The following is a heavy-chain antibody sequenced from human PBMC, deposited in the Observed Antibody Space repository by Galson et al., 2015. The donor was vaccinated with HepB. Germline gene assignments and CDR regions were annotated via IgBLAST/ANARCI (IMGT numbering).Heavy chain of an antibody. CDR3: VHRRGIVGAGWFDP. V-gene: IGHV2-5*02. CDR1: GFSLNTRGVG. D-gene: IGHD1-26*01. Sequence: PALVKPTQTLTLTCTFSGFSLNTRGVGVGWIRQPPGKALEWLVPIYWDGDKRYSPSLKNRLTITKDTSKNQVVLTMTNMDPVDTATYYCVHRRGIVGAGWFDPWGQGTLVTVSS. CDR2: IYWDGDK. J-gene: IGHJ5*02.